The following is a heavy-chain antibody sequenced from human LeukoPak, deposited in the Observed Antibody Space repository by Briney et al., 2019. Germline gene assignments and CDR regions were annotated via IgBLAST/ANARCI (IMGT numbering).Heavy chain of an antibody. D-gene: IGHD3-22*01. J-gene: IGHJ4*02. CDR2: INPNSGGT. CDR3: ARRAGFNYYDSSGYYYVDPKSHYDY. V-gene: IGHV1-2*02. CDR1: GYTFTGYY. Sequence: ASVKVSCKASGYTFTGYYMHWVRQAPGQGLEWMGWINPNSGGTNYAQKFQGRVTMTRGTSISTAYMELSRLRSDDTAVYYCARRAGFNYYDSSGYYYVDPKSHYDYWGQGTLVTVSS.